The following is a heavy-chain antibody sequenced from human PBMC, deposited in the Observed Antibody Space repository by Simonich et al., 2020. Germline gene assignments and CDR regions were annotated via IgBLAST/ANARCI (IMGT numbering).Heavy chain of an antibody. Sequence: EVQLVESGGGLVKPGGSLRLSCAASGFTFSSYSMNWVRQAPGKGLGGVSSISSSSSYIYYADSGKGRFTISRDNAKNSLYLQMNSLRAEDTAVYYCAREIEAGNAFDIWGQGTMVTVSS. CDR1: GFTFSSYS. CDR3: AREIEAGNAFDI. CDR2: ISSSSSYI. V-gene: IGHV3-21*01. J-gene: IGHJ3*02.